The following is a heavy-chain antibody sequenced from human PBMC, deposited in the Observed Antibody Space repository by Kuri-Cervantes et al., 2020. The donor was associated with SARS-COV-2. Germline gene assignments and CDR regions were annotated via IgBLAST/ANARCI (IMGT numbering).Heavy chain of an antibody. D-gene: IGHD4-11*01. CDR1: GFTFSSYA. V-gene: IGHV3-30-3*02. J-gene: IGHJ6*03. CDR2: VSYDGSKK. Sequence: GESLKISCAASGFTFSSYAMHWVRQAPGKGLEWVAVVSYDGSKKCYAGSVKGRFTISRDNSKNTLYLQMNSLRAEDTAVYYCAKKGDYSNYAERPHYYYYYMDVWGKGTTVTVSS. CDR3: AKKGDYSNYAERPHYYYYYMDV.